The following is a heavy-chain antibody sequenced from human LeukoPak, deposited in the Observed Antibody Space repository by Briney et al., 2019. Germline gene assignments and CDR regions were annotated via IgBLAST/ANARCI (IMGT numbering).Heavy chain of an antibody. CDR1: GFTFTKAW. CDR2: IKSKTDGGTT. Sequence: PGGSLRLSSTASGFTFTKAWMSWVRQAPGKGLEWVGRIKSKTDGGTTDYAAPVKGRFTISRDDSKNTSYLQMNSLKIDDTAMYYCTTGDYWGQGTLVTVSS. CDR3: TTGDY. V-gene: IGHV3-15*01. J-gene: IGHJ4*02.